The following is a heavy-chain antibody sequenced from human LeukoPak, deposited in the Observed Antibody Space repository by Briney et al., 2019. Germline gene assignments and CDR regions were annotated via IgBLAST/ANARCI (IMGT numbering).Heavy chain of an antibody. CDR1: GFTFDDYA. V-gene: IGHV3-9*03. CDR2: ISWDSRST. Sequence: GGSLRLSCAASGFTFDDYAMHWVRQAPGKGLEWVSGISWDSRSTGYADSVKGRFTISRDNAKNSLYLQMNSLRAEDMALYYCTKEPLDYWGQGTLVTVSS. J-gene: IGHJ4*02. CDR3: TKEPLDY.